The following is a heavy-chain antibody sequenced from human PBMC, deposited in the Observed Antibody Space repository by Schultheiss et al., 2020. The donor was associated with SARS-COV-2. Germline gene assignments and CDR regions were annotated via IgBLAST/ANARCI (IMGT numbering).Heavy chain of an antibody. CDR2: ISNDGSET. Sequence: GGSLRLSCVASGFTFSTYAMHWVRQAPGKGLEWVTLISNDGSETYYGDSVKGRFIISRDNSKDTVYLQMNSLRADDTAIYYCAKGAGENSNFESWGRGTLVTVSS. CDR3: AKGAGENSNFES. V-gene: IGHV3-30*18. CDR1: GFTFSTYA. D-gene: IGHD3-10*01. J-gene: IGHJ4*02.